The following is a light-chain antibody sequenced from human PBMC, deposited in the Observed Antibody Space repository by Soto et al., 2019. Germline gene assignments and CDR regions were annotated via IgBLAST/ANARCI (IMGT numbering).Light chain of an antibody. CDR2: VAS. Sequence: DIHVTLSPSSVSASVVDPVNITCRASQDIGTWLVWYQQKPGTDPKLLIHVASTLQSGVTSRFSGSGSGTDFTLTISSLQHEEVATYDCQQTNSFPLTFGGGNKVDIK. J-gene: IGKJ4*01. CDR1: QDIGTW. CDR3: QQTNSFPLT. V-gene: IGKV1D-12*01.